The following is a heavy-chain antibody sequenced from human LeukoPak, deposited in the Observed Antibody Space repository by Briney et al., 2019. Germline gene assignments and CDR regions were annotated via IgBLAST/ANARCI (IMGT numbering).Heavy chain of an antibody. D-gene: IGHD3-22*01. J-gene: IGHJ5*02. Sequence: GGSLRLSCSASGFTFSSYAMHWVRQAPGRGLEWVAVISYDGTNKNYADSVKGRFSISRDNSKNTLYLQMDSLRAEDTAVYYCARYYDYTGGRWFDPWGQGTLVTVSS. CDR3: ARYYDYTGGRWFDP. CDR1: GFTFSSYA. V-gene: IGHV3-30*04. CDR2: ISYDGTNK.